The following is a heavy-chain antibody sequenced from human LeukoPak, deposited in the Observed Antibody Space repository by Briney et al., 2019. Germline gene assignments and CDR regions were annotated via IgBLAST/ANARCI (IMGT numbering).Heavy chain of an antibody. D-gene: IGHD3-10*01. CDR2: ISAYNGNT. Sequence: ASVKVSCKASGYTFTSYGISWVRQAPGQGLEWMGWISAYNGNTNYAQKLQGRVTMTTDTSTSTAYMELSSLRSEDTAVYYCARRLLWFGEFHPWGQGTLVTVSS. CDR3: ARRLLWFGEFHP. V-gene: IGHV1-18*01. CDR1: GYTFTSYG. J-gene: IGHJ5*02.